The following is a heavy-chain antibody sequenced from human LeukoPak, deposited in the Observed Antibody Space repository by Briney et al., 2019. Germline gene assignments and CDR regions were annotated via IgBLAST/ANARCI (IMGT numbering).Heavy chain of an antibody. Sequence: SETLSLTCAVYGGSFSGYYWSWIRQPPGKGLEWIGEINHSGSTNYNPSLKSRVTISVDTSKIQFSLKLSSVTAADTAVYYCARYRGYCSSTSCLFDPWGQGTLVTVSS. J-gene: IGHJ5*02. V-gene: IGHV4-34*01. CDR3: ARYRGYCSSTSCLFDP. CDR2: INHSGST. CDR1: GGSFSGYY. D-gene: IGHD2-2*01.